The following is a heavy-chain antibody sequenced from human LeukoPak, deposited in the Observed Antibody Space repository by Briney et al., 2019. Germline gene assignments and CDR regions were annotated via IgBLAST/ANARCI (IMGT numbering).Heavy chain of an antibody. CDR3: ARDKIVGATHFDY. J-gene: IGHJ4*02. CDR2: INQDGSEK. D-gene: IGHD1-26*01. V-gene: IGHV3-7*03. CDR1: GFTFSSYW. Sequence: GGYLRLSCTASGFTFSSYWMRWVRQAPGKGLEWVANINQDGSEKYYVDSVKGRFTISRDNAKNSLYLQMNSLRADDTAVYYCARDKIVGATHFDYWGQGTLVTVSS.